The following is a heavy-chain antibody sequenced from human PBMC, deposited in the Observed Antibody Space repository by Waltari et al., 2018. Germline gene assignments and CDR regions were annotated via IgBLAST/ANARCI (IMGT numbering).Heavy chain of an antibody. V-gene: IGHV4-59*01. CDR1: GASITTYY. J-gene: IGHJ4*02. Sequence: QVQLQESGPDRVKPSETLSLICNVSGASITTYYWSGMRQSPGKRLEWIGYVYYTGAAKYTPSFGSRVTMSVDTTKSQFSLKLTSVTAADTAVYYCARDPAGDYGYWGQGTLVTVSA. D-gene: IGHD4-17*01. CDR3: ARDPAGDYGY. CDR2: VYYTGAA.